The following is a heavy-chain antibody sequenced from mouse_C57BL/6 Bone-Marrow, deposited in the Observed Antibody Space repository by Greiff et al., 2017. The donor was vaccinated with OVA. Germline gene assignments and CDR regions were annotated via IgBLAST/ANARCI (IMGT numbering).Heavy chain of an antibody. V-gene: IGHV14-2*01. Sequence: EVQGVESGAELVKPGASVKLSCPAPGLNIKDSYRPWGKRGTEQGREWIGRIVPEDGETKYAPKFQGKATITADTSSNTAYRQLSSLTSEDTAVYYCARAGTGYFDYWGQGTTLTVSS. CDR3: ARAGTGYFDY. J-gene: IGHJ2*01. CDR1: GLNIKDSY. D-gene: IGHD3-3*01. CDR2: IVPEDGET.